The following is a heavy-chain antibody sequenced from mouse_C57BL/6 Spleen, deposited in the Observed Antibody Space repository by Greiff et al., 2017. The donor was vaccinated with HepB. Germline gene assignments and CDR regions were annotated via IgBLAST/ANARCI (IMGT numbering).Heavy chain of an antibody. CDR2: ISDGGSYT. D-gene: IGHD6-1*01. Sequence: EVQLVESGGGLVKPGGSLKLSCAASGFTFSSYAMSWVRQTPEKRLEWVATISDGGSYTYYPDNVKGRFTISRDNAKNNLYLQMSHLKSEDTAMYYCARRGASYAMDYWGQGTSVTVSS. CDR1: GFTFSSYA. J-gene: IGHJ4*01. V-gene: IGHV5-4*03. CDR3: ARRGASYAMDY.